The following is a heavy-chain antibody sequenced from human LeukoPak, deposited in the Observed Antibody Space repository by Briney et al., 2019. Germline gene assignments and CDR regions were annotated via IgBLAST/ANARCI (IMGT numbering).Heavy chain of an antibody. CDR2: IYYSGST. CDR1: GGSFSGYY. D-gene: IGHD2-2*02. V-gene: IGHV4-59*01. J-gene: IGHJ6*03. Sequence: PSETLSLTCAVYGGSFSGYYWSWIRQPPGKGLEWIGYIYYSGSTNYNPSLKSRVTISIDTSKNQFSLKLSSVTAADTAVYYCARDGRHCSRTSCYTGVAYHYYYMDVWGKGTTVTVSS. CDR3: ARDGRHCSRTSCYTGVAYHYYYMDV.